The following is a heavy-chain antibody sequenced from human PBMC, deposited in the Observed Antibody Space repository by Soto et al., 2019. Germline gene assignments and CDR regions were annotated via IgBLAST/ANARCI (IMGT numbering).Heavy chain of an antibody. V-gene: IGHV1-69*06. CDR1: GGTFSSYA. J-gene: IGHJ6*02. CDR2: IIPIFGTA. D-gene: IGHD3-22*01. Sequence: SVKVSCKASGGTFSSYAISWVRQAPGQGLEWMGGIIPIFGTANYAQKFQGRVTITADKSTSTAYMELSSLRSEDTAVYYCARDWVYYYDSSGYRFMDVWGQGTTVTVSS. CDR3: ARDWVYYYDSSGYRFMDV.